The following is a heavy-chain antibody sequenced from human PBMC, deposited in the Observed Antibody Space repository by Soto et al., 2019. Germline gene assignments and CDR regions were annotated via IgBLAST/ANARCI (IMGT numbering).Heavy chain of an antibody. D-gene: IGHD6-13*01. J-gene: IGHJ5*02. Sequence: ASVKVSCKASGYTFTSYGISWVRQAPGQGLEWMGWISAYNGNTNYAQKLQGRVTMTTDTSTSTAYMELRSLRSDDTAVYYCARMYSSSWFFPALFDPWGQGTLVTVSS. CDR1: GYTFTSYG. CDR3: ARMYSSSWFFPALFDP. CDR2: ISAYNGNT. V-gene: IGHV1-18*01.